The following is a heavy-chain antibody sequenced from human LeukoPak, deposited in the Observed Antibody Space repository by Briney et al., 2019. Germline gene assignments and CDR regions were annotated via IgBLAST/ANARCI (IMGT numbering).Heavy chain of an antibody. CDR1: GFTVSSNY. CDR2: IYGGGST. D-gene: IGHD3-10*01. Sequence: PGGSLRLSCAASGFTVSSNYMSWVRQAPGKGLEWVSVIYGGGSTYYADSVKGRFTISRDNSKNTLYLQMNSLRAEDTAVYYCARDLAGYDGSNTLWGHGTLATVSS. CDR3: ARDLAGYDGSNTL. J-gene: IGHJ4*01. V-gene: IGHV3-53*01.